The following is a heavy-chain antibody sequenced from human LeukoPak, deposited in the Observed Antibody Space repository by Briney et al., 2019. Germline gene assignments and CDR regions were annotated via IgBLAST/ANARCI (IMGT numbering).Heavy chain of an antibody. CDR1: GFTFSNAW. CDR2: ISGSGGST. Sequence: GGSLRLSCAASGFTFSNAWMSWVRQAPGKGLEWVSAISGSGGSTYYADSVKGRFTISRDNSKNTLYLQMNSLRAEDTAVYYCAKELGYYYGSGTPGGMDVWGQGTTVTVSS. V-gene: IGHV3-23*01. CDR3: AKELGYYYGSGTPGGMDV. J-gene: IGHJ6*02. D-gene: IGHD3-10*01.